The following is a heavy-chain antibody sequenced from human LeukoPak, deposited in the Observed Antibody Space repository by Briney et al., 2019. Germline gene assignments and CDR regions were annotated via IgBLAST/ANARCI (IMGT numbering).Heavy chain of an antibody. J-gene: IGHJ4*02. CDR3: AKDDKQQLGAVAGTFDY. D-gene: IGHD6-13*01. CDR2: ISWNSGRI. V-gene: IGHV3-9*01. CDR1: GFTFDDYA. Sequence: GGSLRLSCAASGFTFDDYAMHWVRQAPGKGLEWVSGISWNSGRIGYADSVKGRFTISRDNAKNSLYLQMNSLRAEDTALYYCAKDDKQQLGAVAGTFDYWGQGTLVTVSS.